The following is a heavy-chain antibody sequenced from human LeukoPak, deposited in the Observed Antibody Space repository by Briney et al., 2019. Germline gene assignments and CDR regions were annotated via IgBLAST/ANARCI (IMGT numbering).Heavy chain of an antibody. CDR1: GYTFTSYG. J-gene: IGHJ6*03. V-gene: IGHV1-18*01. CDR3: ARAVVTIFGVPYYMDV. CDR2: ISAYNGNT. D-gene: IGHD3-3*01. Sequence: GASVKVSCKASGYTFTSYGISWVRQAPGQGLGWMGWISAYNGNTNYAQKLQGRVTMTTDTSTSTAYMELRSLRSDDTAVYYCARAVVTIFGVPYYMDVWGKGTTVTVSS.